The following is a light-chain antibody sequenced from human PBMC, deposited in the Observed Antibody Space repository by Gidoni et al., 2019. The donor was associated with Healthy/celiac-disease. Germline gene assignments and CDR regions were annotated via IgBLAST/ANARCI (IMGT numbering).Light chain of an antibody. V-gene: IGKV1-9*01. CDR2: AAS. CDR1: QGISSY. J-gene: IGKJ2*01. CDR3: QQLNSYPPYT. Sequence: IQLTQSPSSLSASVGDRVTITCRASQGISSYLAWYQQNPGKAPNLLIYAASTWQSGVPSRFSGSGSGTDFTLTISSLQPEDFATYYCQQLNSYPPYTFXQXTKLXIK.